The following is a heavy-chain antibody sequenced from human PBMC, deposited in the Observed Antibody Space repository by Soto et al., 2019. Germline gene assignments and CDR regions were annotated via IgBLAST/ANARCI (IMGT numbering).Heavy chain of an antibody. CDR2: IKQDGSER. D-gene: IGHD5-12*01. CDR1: GFTISSYW. CDR3: ARWDNGYDF. Sequence: EVHLVESGGTLVQPGASLRLSCAASGFTISSYWMSWVRQAPGKGLEWVANIKQDGSERYYMGSVNGRFTISRDNAKNSLYLQMSSLTVEVTAVYYCARWDNGYDFGGQGTLVTISS. J-gene: IGHJ4*02. V-gene: IGHV3-7*01.